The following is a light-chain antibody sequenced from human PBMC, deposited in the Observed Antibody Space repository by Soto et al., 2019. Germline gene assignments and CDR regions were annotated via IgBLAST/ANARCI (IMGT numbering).Light chain of an antibody. CDR1: QSVSSY. Sequence: EIVLTQYPATLSLSPGEIATLSCRASQSVSSYLAWYPQKPGQAPRLLIYDTSNRATGIPARFSGSGSGTDFTLTISSLDPEDFAVYYCQQRSNWPITFGQGTRLEIK. J-gene: IGKJ5*01. CDR3: QQRSNWPIT. V-gene: IGKV3-11*01. CDR2: DTS.